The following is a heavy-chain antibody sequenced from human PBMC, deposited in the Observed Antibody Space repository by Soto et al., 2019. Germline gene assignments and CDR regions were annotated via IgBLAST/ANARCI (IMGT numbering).Heavy chain of an antibody. J-gene: IGHJ4*02. V-gene: IGHV3-48*01. CDR1: EFLFSSYT. Sequence: EVQLVESGGDLVQPGGSLRLSCAASEFLFSSYTMNWVRQAPGKGLEWGSFASDDALSYADSARGRFTISRDTAKNSLYLQLHSLRVDDTAVYYCVIDHHWAFDYWGQGIVVTVSP. CDR3: VIDHHWAFDY. CDR2: ASDDAL. D-gene: IGHD3-16*01.